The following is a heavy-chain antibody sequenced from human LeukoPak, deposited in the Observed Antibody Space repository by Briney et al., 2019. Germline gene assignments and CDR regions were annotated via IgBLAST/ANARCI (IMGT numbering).Heavy chain of an antibody. CDR3: ARDPTPTQLWFRGSFDY. CDR1: GFTFSSYA. Sequence: GGSLRLSCAASGFTFSSYAMSWVRQAPGKGLAWVSTISGGSGSTYCADSVKGRFTISRDNSKNTLYLQMNSLRDEDTAVYYCARDPTPTQLWFRGSFDYWGQGALVTVSS. CDR2: ISGGSGST. J-gene: IGHJ4*02. D-gene: IGHD5-18*01. V-gene: IGHV3-23*01.